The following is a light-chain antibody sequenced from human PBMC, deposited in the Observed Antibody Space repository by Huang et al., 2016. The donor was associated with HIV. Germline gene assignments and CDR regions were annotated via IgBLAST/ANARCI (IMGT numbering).Light chain of an antibody. V-gene: IGKV3-15*01. CDR3: QQYNDWPPT. Sequence: EILMTQSPDTLSVSPGERATLSCRASQSVSNNLAWYQQNPGQAPGLLIYGMSTRATGVPARFSASGSGTEFALTISSLTSEDSALYFCQQYNDWPPTFGQGTKLEI. CDR1: QSVSNN. J-gene: IGKJ2*01. CDR2: GMS.